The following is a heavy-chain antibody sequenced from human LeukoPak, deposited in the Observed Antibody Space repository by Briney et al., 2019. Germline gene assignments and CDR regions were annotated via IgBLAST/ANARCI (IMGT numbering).Heavy chain of an antibody. J-gene: IGHJ3*02. Sequence: SETLSLTCTVSGGSISYYYWNWIRQPPGKGLEWIGYIFYSGSTNYNPSLKSRVTMSVDASKNQLSLKLSSVTAADTAVYYCARGESRISVFGVVIPAFDIWGQGTVVTVSS. D-gene: IGHD3-3*01. CDR3: ARGESRISVFGVVIPAFDI. CDR1: GGSISYYY. CDR2: IFYSGST. V-gene: IGHV4-59*01.